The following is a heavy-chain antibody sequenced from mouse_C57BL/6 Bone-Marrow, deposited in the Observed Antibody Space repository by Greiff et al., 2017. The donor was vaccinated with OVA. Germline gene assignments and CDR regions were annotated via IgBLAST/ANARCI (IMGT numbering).Heavy chain of an antibody. D-gene: IGHD2-4*01. CDR2: INSNNGGT. V-gene: IGHV1-18*01. Sequence: EVQRVESGPELAKPGASVKIPCKASGYTFTDYNMDWVKQSHGKSLEWIGDINSNNGGTIYNQKFKGKATLTVDKSSSTAYMELRSLTSEDTAVYYCARGGYYDDDGGAWFAYWGQGTLVTVSA. J-gene: IGHJ3*01. CDR1: GYTFTDYN. CDR3: ARGGYYDDDGGAWFAY.